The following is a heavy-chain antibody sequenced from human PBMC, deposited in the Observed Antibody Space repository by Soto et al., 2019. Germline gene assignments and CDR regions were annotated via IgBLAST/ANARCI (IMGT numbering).Heavy chain of an antibody. J-gene: IGHJ4*02. V-gene: IGHV1-3*01. CDR1: GYTFTSYA. D-gene: IGHD6-13*01. CDR3: ARGDSSSWFYLDY. CDR2: INAGNGNT. Sequence: ASVKVSCKASGYTFTSYAMHWVRQAPGQRLEWMGWINAGNGNTKYSQKFQGRVTITRDTSASTAYMELSSLRSEDTAVYYCARGDSSSWFYLDYWGQGTLVTVS.